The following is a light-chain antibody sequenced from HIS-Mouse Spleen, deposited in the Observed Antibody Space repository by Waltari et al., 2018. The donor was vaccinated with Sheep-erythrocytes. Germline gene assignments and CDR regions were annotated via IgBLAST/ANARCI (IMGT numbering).Light chain of an antibody. CDR2: EGS. CDR1: SSDVGGYNY. CDR3: QAWDSSTVV. J-gene: IGLJ2*01. V-gene: IGLV2-11*01. Sequence: QSALTQPRSVSGSPGQSVTISCTGTSSDVGGYNYVSWYQQHPGKAPKLMIYEGSKRPSGVSNRFSGSNSGNTATLTISGTQAMDEADYYCQAWDSSTVVFGGGTKLTVL.